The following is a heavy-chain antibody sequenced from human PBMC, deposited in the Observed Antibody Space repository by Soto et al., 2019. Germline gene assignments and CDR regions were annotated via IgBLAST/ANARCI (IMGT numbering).Heavy chain of an antibody. Sequence: PSETLSLTCAVYGGSFSGYYWSWIRQLPGKGLEWIGEINHSGSTNYNPSLKSRVTISVDTSKNQFSLKLSSVTAADTAVYYCARGGDTAMVAFDYWGQGTLVTVSS. CDR3: ARGGDTAMVAFDY. V-gene: IGHV4-34*01. J-gene: IGHJ4*02. D-gene: IGHD5-18*01. CDR2: INHSGST. CDR1: GGSFSGYY.